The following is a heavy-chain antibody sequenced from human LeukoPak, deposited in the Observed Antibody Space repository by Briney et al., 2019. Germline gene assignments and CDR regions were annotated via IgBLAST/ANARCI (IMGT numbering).Heavy chain of an antibody. Sequence: GGSLRLSCAVSGFTFSNYAMSWVRQARGKGLEWVSAISGSGGSTYYADSQKGRYTISRDKPKNTLYLQKNSLRAEGTALYYSAKDPKYYYGSGSAYFDYWGQGTLLTVSS. D-gene: IGHD3-10*01. CDR1: GFTFSNYA. CDR2: ISGSGGST. V-gene: IGHV3-23*01. J-gene: IGHJ4*02. CDR3: AKDPKYYYGSGSAYFDY.